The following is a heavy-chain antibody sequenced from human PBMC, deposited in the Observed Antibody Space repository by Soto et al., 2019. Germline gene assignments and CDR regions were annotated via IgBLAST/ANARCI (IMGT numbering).Heavy chain of an antibody. Sequence: SVKVSCKASGATLNTFINYGITWVRQAPGQGLEWMGGIIPVFGTANYAQKFQGRVTISADESRRTVYMELNSLRAEDTAVYYCAKGGSTSRWPYYYGMDVWGQGTTVTVSS. J-gene: IGHJ6*02. CDR2: IIPVFGTA. V-gene: IGHV1-69*13. D-gene: IGHD2-2*01. CDR3: AKGGSTSRWPYYYGMDV. CDR1: GATLNTFINYG.